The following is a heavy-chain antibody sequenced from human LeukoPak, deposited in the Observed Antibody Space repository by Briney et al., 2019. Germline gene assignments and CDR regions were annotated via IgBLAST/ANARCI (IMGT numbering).Heavy chain of an antibody. J-gene: IGHJ4*02. D-gene: IGHD2-15*01. CDR3: AKSPPQSIVVVVAATPDLFDY. CDR2: ISGSGGST. V-gene: IGHV3-23*01. CDR1: GFTFSDYY. Sequence: GSLRLSCAASGFTFSDYYMSWIRQAPGKGLEWVSAISGSGGSTYYADSVKGRFTISRDNSKNTLYLQMNSLRAEDTAVYYCAKSPPQSIVVVVAATPDLFDYWGQGTLVTVSS.